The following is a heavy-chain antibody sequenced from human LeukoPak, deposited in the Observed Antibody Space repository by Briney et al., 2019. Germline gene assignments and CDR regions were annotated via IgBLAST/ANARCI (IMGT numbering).Heavy chain of an antibody. CDR1: GFTFSSYS. CDR3: ASAYSSGWLVGDY. D-gene: IGHD6-19*01. CDR2: ISSSSSTI. J-gene: IGHJ4*02. Sequence: GSLRLSCAASGFTFSSYSMNWVRQAPGKGLEWVSYISSSSSTIYYADSVKGRFTISRDSAKNSLYLQMNSLRAEDTAVYYCASAYSSGWLVGDYWGQGTLVTVSS. V-gene: IGHV3-48*01.